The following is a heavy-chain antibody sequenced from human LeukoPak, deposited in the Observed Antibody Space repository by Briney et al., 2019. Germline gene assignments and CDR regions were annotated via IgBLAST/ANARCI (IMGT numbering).Heavy chain of an antibody. J-gene: IGHJ4*02. V-gene: IGHV4-59*01. CDR1: GGSISNYW. CDR2: VFDSGGT. CDR3: ARAHPYDSSGYYLYYFDY. Sequence: SETLSLTCTVSGGSISNYWWSWIRQPPGKGLEWIGYVFDSGGTNYNPSLKSRVTISVDTSKKQFSLKLSSVTAADTAVYYCARAHPYDSSGYYLYYFDYWGQGTLVTVSS. D-gene: IGHD3-22*01.